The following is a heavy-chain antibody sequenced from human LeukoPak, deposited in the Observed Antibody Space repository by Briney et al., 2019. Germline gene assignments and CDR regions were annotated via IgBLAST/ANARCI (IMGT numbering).Heavy chain of an antibody. Sequence: ASVKVSCKASGGTFSSYAISWVRQAPGQGLEWMGGIIPIFGTANYAQKFQGRATITADESTSTAYMELSSLRSEDTAVYYCARDRYYYDSSGLNWFDPWGQGTLVTVSS. CDR1: GGTFSSYA. J-gene: IGHJ5*02. V-gene: IGHV1-69*13. CDR2: IIPIFGTA. CDR3: ARDRYYYDSSGLNWFDP. D-gene: IGHD3-22*01.